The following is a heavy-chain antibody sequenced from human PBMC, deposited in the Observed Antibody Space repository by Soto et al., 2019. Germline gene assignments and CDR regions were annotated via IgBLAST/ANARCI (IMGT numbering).Heavy chain of an antibody. CDR1: GGSISSDY. J-gene: IGHJ5*01. CDR2: IYYSGST. V-gene: IGHV4-59*08. CDR3: ARPHCTSTSCYQAWFDS. D-gene: IGHD2-2*01. Sequence: PSETLSLTCSVSGGSISSDYWSWIRQPPGRGLEWIGYIYYSGSTKYNPSLKSRVTMSVDTSKNQISLKLSSVTAADTAVYYCARPHCTSTSCYQAWFDSWGQGTLVTVSS.